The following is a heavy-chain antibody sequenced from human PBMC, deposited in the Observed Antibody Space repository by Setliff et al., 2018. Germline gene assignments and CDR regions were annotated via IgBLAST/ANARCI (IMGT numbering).Heavy chain of an antibody. Sequence: PSETLSLTCTVSDVSISSSSFYWAWIRQPPGKGLEWIGSIYYSGSTYYNPSLTSRVTISVDTSNNQFSLNLRSVTAADTAIYYCARHFRSSKVQFLEYLTDYYFVSWGQGTLVTVSS. J-gene: IGHJ4*02. CDR3: ARHFRSSKVQFLEYLTDYYFVS. D-gene: IGHD3-3*01. V-gene: IGHV4-39*01. CDR2: IYYSGST. CDR1: DVSISSSSFY.